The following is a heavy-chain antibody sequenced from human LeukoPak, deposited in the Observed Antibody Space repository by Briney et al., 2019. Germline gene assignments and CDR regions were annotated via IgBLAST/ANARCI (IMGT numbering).Heavy chain of an antibody. CDR1: GYTFTSYY. CDR2: INPSGGST. D-gene: IGHD3-10*01. CDR3: ATLAGMVRGVIGHYYFDY. V-gene: IGHV1-46*01. Sequence: ASVKVSCKASGYTFTSYYMHWVRQAPGQGLEWMGIINPSGGSTSYAQKFQGRVTMTRNTSISTAYMELSSLRSEDTAVYYCATLAGMVRGVIGHYYFDYWGQGTLVTVSS. J-gene: IGHJ4*02.